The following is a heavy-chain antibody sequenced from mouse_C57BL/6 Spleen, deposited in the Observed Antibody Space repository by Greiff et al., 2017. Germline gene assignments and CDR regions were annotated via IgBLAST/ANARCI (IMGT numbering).Heavy chain of an antibody. V-gene: IGHV3-1*01. CDR2: ISYSGST. D-gene: IGHD2-1*01. J-gene: IGHJ3*01. Sequence: EVQLVESGPGMVKPSQSLSLTCTVTGYSITSGYDWHWIRHFPGNKLEWMGYISYSGSTNYNPTLKSRISITHNTSKNHFFLKLNSVTTENTATYNCARRGDYGNYSAWFAYWGQGTLVTVSA. CDR3: ARRGDYGNYSAWFAY. CDR1: GYSITSGYD.